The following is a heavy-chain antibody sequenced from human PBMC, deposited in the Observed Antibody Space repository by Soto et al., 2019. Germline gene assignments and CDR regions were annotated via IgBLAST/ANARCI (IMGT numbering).Heavy chain of an antibody. CDR1: GFTFSSYS. CDR2: ISSSSFSR. CDR3: ARNESTNIHGMDV. Sequence: EVQLVESGGGLVKPGGSLRLSCAASGFTFSSYSMNWVRQAPGKGLEWVSSISSSSFSRNYGDSVKGRFSNSRDNAQNTLHLQMNKLRAEDTPVYYRARNESTNIHGMDVWGQGTRVTVSS. J-gene: IGHJ6*02. V-gene: IGHV3-21*01.